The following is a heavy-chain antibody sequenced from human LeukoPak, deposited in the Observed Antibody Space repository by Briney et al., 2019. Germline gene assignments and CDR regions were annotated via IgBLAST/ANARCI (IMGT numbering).Heavy chain of an antibody. Sequence: GGSLRLPCAASGFTFSSYAMSWVRQAPGKGLEWVSAISGSGGSTYYADSVKGRFTISRDNSKNTLYLQMNSLRAEDTAVYYCAKDPASSSVGDYWGQGTLVTVSS. D-gene: IGHD5/OR15-5a*01. CDR2: ISGSGGST. CDR1: GFTFSSYA. V-gene: IGHV3-23*01. CDR3: AKDPASSSVGDY. J-gene: IGHJ4*02.